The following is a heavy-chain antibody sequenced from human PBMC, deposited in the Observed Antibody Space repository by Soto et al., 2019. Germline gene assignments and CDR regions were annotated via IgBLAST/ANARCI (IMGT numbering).Heavy chain of an antibody. CDR3: AREVVKGYLRCAIDY. J-gene: IGHJ4*02. Sequence: QVQLQESGPGLVKPSQTLSLTCTVSGGSISSGDYYWSWIRQPPGKGLEWIGYIYYSGSTYYNPSLKSGVTISVDTSKTQFSLKLSSVTAADTAVYYCAREVVKGYLRCAIDYWGQGTLVTVSS. CDR1: GGSISSGDYY. V-gene: IGHV4-30-4*01. D-gene: IGHD5-12*01. CDR2: IYYSGST.